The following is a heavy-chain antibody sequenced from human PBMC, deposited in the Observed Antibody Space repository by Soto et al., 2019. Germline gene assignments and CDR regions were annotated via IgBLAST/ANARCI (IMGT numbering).Heavy chain of an antibody. CDR2: IWYDGSNK. CDR3: APGDCSGGSCYSSPFDY. V-gene: IGHV3-33*01. Sequence: PVGSLRLSCAASGFTFSSYGMHWVRQAPGKGLEWVAVIWYDGSNKYYADSVKGRFTISRDNSKNALYLQMNSLRAEDTDVYYCAPGDCSGGSCYSSPFDYWGQGTLVTVS. J-gene: IGHJ4*02. D-gene: IGHD2-15*01. CDR1: GFTFSSYG.